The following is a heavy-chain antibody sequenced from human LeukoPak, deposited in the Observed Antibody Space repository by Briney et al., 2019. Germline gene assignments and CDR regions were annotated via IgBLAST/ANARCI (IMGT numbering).Heavy chain of an antibody. D-gene: IGHD3-3*01. V-gene: IGHV4-39*07. J-gene: IGHJ6*03. CDR2: INHSGST. Sequence: SETLSLTCTVSGGPISSSSYYWGWIRQPPGKGLEWIGEINHSGSTNYNPSLKSRVTISVDTSKNQFSLKLSSVTAADTAVYYCARLRGFGVVLYYMDVWGKGTTVTVSS. CDR3: ARLRGFGVVLYYMDV. CDR1: GGPISSSSYY.